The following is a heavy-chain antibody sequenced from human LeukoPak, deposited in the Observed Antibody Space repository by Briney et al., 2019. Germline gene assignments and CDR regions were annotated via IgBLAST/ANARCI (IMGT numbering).Heavy chain of an antibody. J-gene: IGHJ6*02. D-gene: IGHD3-10*01. Sequence: TSETLSLTCTVSGGSISSYYWSWIRQPAGKGLEWIGRIYTSGSTNYNPSLKSRVTMSVDTSKNQFSLKLSSVTAADTAVYYCARDRGSGSSYYYYYGMDVWGQGTTVTVSS. V-gene: IGHV4-4*07. CDR1: GGSISSYY. CDR3: ARDRGSGSSYYYYYGMDV. CDR2: IYTSGST.